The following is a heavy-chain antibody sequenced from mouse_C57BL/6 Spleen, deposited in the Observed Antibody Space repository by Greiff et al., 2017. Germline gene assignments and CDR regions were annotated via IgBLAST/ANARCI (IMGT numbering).Heavy chain of an antibody. CDR2: IDPSDSYT. CDR3: SGAPQGATYYFDD. CDR1: GYTFTSYW. D-gene: IGHD6-1*01. V-gene: IGHV1-69*01. J-gene: IGHJ1*03. Sequence: VQLQQPGAELVMPGASVKLSCKASGYTFTSYWMHWVKQRPGQGLEWIGEIDPSDSYTNYNQKFKGKSTLTVDKSSSTAYMQLSSLTSEDSAVYYCSGAPQGATYYFDDWGKGTTVTVSS.